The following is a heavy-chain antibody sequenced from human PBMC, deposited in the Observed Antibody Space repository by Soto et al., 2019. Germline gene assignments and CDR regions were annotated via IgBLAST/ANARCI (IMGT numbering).Heavy chain of an antibody. D-gene: IGHD6-6*01. J-gene: IGHJ6*02. Sequence: QVQLVQSGAEVKKPGASVKVSCKASGYTFTSYGISWVRQAPGQGLEWMGWISAYNGNTNYAQKLQGRVTVTTDTATSTAYMELRSLRTEDTAVYYCARDGRVAAPPADYYYCMDVLVQGTTVTVSS. CDR1: GYTFTSYG. V-gene: IGHV1-18*04. CDR3: ARDGRVAAPPADYYYCMDV. CDR2: ISAYNGNT.